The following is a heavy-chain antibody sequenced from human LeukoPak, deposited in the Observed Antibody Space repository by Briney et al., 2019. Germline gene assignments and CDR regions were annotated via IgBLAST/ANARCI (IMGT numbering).Heavy chain of an antibody. D-gene: IGHD2-2*01. J-gene: IGHJ2*01. Sequence: ASETLSLTCTVSGGSISSYYWSWIRQPPGKGLEWIGYIYYSGSTNYNPSLKSRVTISVDTSKNQFSLKLSSVTAADTAVYYCARDEWGQLPSFDLWGRGTLVTVSS. CDR2: IYYSGST. CDR1: GGSISSYY. V-gene: IGHV4-59*01. CDR3: ARDEWGQLPSFDL.